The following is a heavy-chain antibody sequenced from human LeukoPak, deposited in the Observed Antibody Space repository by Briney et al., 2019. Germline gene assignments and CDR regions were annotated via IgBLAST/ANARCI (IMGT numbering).Heavy chain of an antibody. CDR1: GFSFSGYA. D-gene: IGHD4-11*01. Sequence: PGASLRLSCAASGFSFSGYAMSWVRQAPGKGLEWVSGIGLSGGSTFYADSVKGRFTISRDNSKNTLYLQMNSLRAEDTAIYYCARKELTTPRTFLDVWGQGTTVAVSS. V-gene: IGHV3-23*01. CDR2: IGLSGGST. J-gene: IGHJ6*02. CDR3: ARKELTTPRTFLDV.